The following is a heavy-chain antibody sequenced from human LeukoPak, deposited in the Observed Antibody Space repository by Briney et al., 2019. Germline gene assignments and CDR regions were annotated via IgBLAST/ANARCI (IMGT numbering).Heavy chain of an antibody. D-gene: IGHD2-15*01. J-gene: IGHJ4*02. V-gene: IGHV3-21*01. CDR1: GLTLSTYS. CDR3: ARGCSGGSCPSDS. Sequence: PGGSLRPSCAASGLTLSTYSMNWGPQAPGKGLGWVSSISTSSSYIYYAVSVKGRFTIARDNAKNSLYLQMNSLRAEETAVYYCARGCSGGSCPSDSWGQGTLVTVSS. CDR2: ISTSSSYI.